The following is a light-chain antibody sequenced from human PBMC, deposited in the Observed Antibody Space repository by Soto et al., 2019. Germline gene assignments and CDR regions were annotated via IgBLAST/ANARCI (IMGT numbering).Light chain of an antibody. J-gene: IGKJ1*01. CDR1: QTVERW. CDR2: DVS. V-gene: IGKV1-5*01. Sequence: DIQMTQSPSTLSASVGDRVIITCRASQTVERWMAWYQQKPGKAPKLLISDVSTLERGVPSRFSGSGSATEFTLTISGLQPDDFATYYCQQYNSYSSTFGQGTKVEIK. CDR3: QQYNSYSST.